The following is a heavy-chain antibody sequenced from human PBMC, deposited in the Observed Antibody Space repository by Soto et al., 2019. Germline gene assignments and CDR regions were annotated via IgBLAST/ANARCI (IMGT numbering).Heavy chain of an antibody. CDR3: ARGYRTFGGVIVSFDY. D-gene: IGHD3-16*02. CDR2: ISAYNGNT. CDR1: GYTFTSYG. Sequence: ASVKVSCKASGYTFTSYGISWVRQAPGQGLEWMGWISAYNGNTNYAQKLQGRVTMTTDTSTSTAYMELRSLRSDDTAVYYCARGYRTFGGVIVSFDYWGQGTLVTVSS. V-gene: IGHV1-18*01. J-gene: IGHJ4*02.